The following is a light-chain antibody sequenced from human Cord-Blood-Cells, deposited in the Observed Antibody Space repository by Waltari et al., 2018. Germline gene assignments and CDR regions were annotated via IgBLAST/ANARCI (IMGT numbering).Light chain of an antibody. CDR2: QDS. V-gene: IGLV3-1*01. CDR3: QAWDSSTVV. J-gene: IGLJ2*01. Sequence: SYELTQPPSVSVSPGQTASITCSGDKLGDKYACWYQQKPGQSHVLVIYQDSNRPSGIPERFAGSNSGNTATLTISGTQAMDEADYYCQAWDSSTVVFGGGTKLTVL. CDR1: KLGDKY.